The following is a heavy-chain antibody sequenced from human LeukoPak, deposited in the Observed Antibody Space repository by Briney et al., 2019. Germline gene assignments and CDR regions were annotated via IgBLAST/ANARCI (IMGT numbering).Heavy chain of an antibody. CDR2: IYYSGST. CDR1: GYSISTDYY. V-gene: IGHV4-61*01. D-gene: IGHD4-17*01. Sequence: PSETLSLTCTVSGYSISTDYYWGWIRQPPGKGLEWIGYIYYSGSTNQNPSLKSRVTISVDRSKNQFSLKLSSVTAADTAVYYCARGDDYGDRFDYWGQGTLVTVSS. J-gene: IGHJ4*02. CDR3: ARGDDYGDRFDY.